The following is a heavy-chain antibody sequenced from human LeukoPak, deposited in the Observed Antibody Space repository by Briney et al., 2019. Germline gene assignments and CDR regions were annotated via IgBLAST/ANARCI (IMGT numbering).Heavy chain of an antibody. J-gene: IGHJ4*02. CDR1: GYTFTSYG. V-gene: IGHV1-18*01. Sequence: GASVKVSCKASGYTFTSYGISWVRQAPGQGLEWMGWISAYNGNTNHAQKLQGRVTMTTDTSTSTAYMELRSLRSDDTAVYYCARCHYYGSGNYVRVYSPDYWGQGTLVTVSS. CDR2: ISAYNGNT. CDR3: ARCHYYGSGNYVRVYSPDY. D-gene: IGHD3-10*01.